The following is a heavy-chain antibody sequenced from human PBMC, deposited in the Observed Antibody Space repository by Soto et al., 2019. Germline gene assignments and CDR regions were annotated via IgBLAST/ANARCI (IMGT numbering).Heavy chain of an antibody. CDR2: ISAYNGNT. V-gene: IGHV1-18*01. CDR1: GYTFTSYG. Sequence: WASVKVSCKASGYTFTSYGISWVRQAPGQGLEWMGWISAYNGNTNYAQKLQGRVTMTTDTSTSTAYMELRSLRSDDTAVYYCARDSFVVVPAAPGNWFDLWAQGTLVTVSS. J-gene: IGHJ5*02. D-gene: IGHD2-2*01. CDR3: ARDSFVVVPAAPGNWFDL.